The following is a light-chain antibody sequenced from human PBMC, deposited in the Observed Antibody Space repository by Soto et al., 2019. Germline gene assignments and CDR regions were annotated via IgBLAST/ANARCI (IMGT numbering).Light chain of an antibody. V-gene: IGKV3-11*01. CDR3: QQRSRWPIT. CDR2: DAS. CDR1: QSISGY. J-gene: IGKJ4*01. Sequence: EIVLTQSPATLSLSPGERATLSCWASQSISGYLAWYQQKPGQAPRLLIYDASNRATGIPARFSGSGSGTDFTLTISSLEPEDFAVYYCQQRSRWPITFGGGTKVEIK.